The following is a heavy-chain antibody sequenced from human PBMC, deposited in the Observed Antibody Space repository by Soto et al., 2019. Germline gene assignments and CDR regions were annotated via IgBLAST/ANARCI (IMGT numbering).Heavy chain of an antibody. CDR2: IYYSGST. V-gene: IGHV4-59*01. CDR1: GGSISSYY. D-gene: IGHD1-26*01. J-gene: IGHJ6*02. Sequence: PSETLSLTCTVSGGSISSYYWSWIRQPPGKGLEWIGYIYYSGSTNYNPSLKSRVTISVDTSKNQFSLKLSSVTAADTAVYYCARDQGGYTGGMDVWGQGTTVTVYS. CDR3: ARDQGGYTGGMDV.